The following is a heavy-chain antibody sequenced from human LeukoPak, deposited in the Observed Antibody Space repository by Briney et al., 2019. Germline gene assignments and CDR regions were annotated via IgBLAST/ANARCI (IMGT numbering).Heavy chain of an antibody. D-gene: IGHD4-23*01. Sequence: GGSLRLSCAASGFTVGYNYMTWVRQAPGKGLEWVAAIYNSGSTYYADSVKGRFTISRDNSKNTLYLQMNSLRAEDTAVYYCAKDWPHGGNSYFDYWGQGTLVTVSS. CDR1: GFTVGYNY. CDR3: AKDWPHGGNSYFDY. V-gene: IGHV3-66*03. CDR2: IYNSGST. J-gene: IGHJ4*02.